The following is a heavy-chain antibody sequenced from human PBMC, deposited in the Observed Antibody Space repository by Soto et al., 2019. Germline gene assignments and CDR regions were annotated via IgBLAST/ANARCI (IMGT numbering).Heavy chain of an antibody. CDR1: GFTFSSYS. CDR3: ARALRSTYYGMDV. V-gene: IGHV3-21*01. Sequence: GGSLRLSCAASGFTFSSYSMNWVRQAPGKGLEWVSSISSSSSYIYYADSVKGRFTISRDNAKNSLYLQMNSLRAEDTAVYYCARALRSTYYGMDVWGQGTTVTVSS. D-gene: IGHD5-12*01. J-gene: IGHJ6*02. CDR2: ISSSSSYI.